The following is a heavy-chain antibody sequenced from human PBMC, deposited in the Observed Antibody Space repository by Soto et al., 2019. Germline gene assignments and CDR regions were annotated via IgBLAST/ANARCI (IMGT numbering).Heavy chain of an antibody. J-gene: IGHJ4*02. CDR1: GGTFSSYA. CDR2: IIPIFGTA. V-gene: IGHV1-69*06. D-gene: IGHD3-10*01. CDR3: AGTTYYYGSGSYPPDY. Sequence: GASVKVSCKASGGTFSSYAISWVRQAPGQGLEWMGGIIPIFGTANHAQKFQGRVTITADKSTSTAYMELGSLRSEDTAVYYCAGTTYYYGSGSYPPDYWGQGTLVTVSS.